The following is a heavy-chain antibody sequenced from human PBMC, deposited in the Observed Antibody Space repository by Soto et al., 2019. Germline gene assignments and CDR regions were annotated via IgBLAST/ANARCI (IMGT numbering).Heavy chain of an antibody. V-gene: IGHV3-21*01. CDR3: AREDSIIIPAVSDF. J-gene: IGHJ4*02. CDR2: ISKSDYT. Sequence: GGSLRLSCTVYGFAFNNYGINWVRQAPGKGLEWVPSISKSDYTYYSDSVKGRFTISRDNAKNSVSLQMNTLRVEDTAVYYCAREDSIIIPAVSDFWGQGTLVTSPQ. D-gene: IGHD2-2*01. CDR1: GFAFNNYG.